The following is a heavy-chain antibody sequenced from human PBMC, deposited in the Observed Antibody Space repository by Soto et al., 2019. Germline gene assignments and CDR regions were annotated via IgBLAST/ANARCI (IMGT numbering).Heavy chain of an antibody. D-gene: IGHD1-1*01. J-gene: IGHJ6*02. Sequence: EVQLVESGGGLVKPGGSLRLSCAASGFTFSSYSMNWVRQAPGKGLEWVSSISSSSSYIYYADSVKGRFTISRDNAKNAVYLQMNSLRAEDTAVYYGARVGKRCAFMEVWFQGTTVTVS. CDR1: GFTFSSYS. CDR3: ARVGKRCAFMEV. V-gene: IGHV3-21*01. CDR2: ISSSSSYI.